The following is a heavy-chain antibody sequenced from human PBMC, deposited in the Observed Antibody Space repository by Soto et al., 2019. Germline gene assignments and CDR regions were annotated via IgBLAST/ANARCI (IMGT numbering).Heavy chain of an antibody. D-gene: IGHD1-1*01. CDR2: INHSGST. V-gene: IGHV4-34*01. CDR3: ARGRRHRGMDV. J-gene: IGHJ6*02. CDR1: GGSFSGYY. Sequence: QVQLQQWGAGLLKPSETLSLTCAVYGGSFSGYYWSWIRQPPGKGLEWIGEINHSGSTNYNPSLKSRVTLSVDTSKNQFSRKLSSVTAADTAVYYCARGRRHRGMDVWGQGTTVTVSS.